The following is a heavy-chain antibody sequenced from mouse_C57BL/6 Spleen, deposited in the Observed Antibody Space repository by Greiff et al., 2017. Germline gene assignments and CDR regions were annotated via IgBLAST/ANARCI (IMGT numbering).Heavy chain of an antibody. J-gene: IGHJ3*01. CDR2: ISDGGSYT. Sequence: EVQVVESGGGLVKPGGSLKLSCAASGFTFSSYAMSWVRQTPEKRLEWVATISDGGSYTYYPDNVKGRFTISRDNAKNTLYLQMSHLKSEDTAMYYCARDDSPSRAWFAYWGQGTLVTVSA. CDR3: ARDDSPSRAWFAY. D-gene: IGHD2-12*01. CDR1: GFTFSSYA. V-gene: IGHV5-4*01.